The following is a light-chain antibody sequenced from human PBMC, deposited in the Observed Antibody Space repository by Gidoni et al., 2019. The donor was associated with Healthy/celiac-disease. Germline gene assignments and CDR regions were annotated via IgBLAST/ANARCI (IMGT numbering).Light chain of an antibody. CDR3: QQYNNWPPYT. Sequence: EIVMTQSPATLSVSPGERATLSCRASQSDSSNLAWYQQKPGQAPRLLIYGASTRATGIPARFSGSGSGTEFTLTISSLQSEDFAVYYCQQYNNWPPYTFGQXTKLEIK. V-gene: IGKV3-15*01. J-gene: IGKJ2*01. CDR1: QSDSSN. CDR2: GAS.